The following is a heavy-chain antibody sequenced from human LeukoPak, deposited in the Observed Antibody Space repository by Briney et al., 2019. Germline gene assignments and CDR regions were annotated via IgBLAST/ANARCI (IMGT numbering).Heavy chain of an antibody. CDR1: GYRLTEVF. D-gene: IGHD3-16*01. J-gene: IGHJ4*02. Sequence: ASVTVSCTVSGYRLTEVFIHWVRQAPGEGLEWMGGFDPEEGERLYARKFQGRVTMTEDTSTDTAYMELSTLRFEDTAVYYCARDQGIGAAGFDFWGQGTLVTVSS. CDR3: ARDQGIGAAGFDF. CDR2: FDPEEGER. V-gene: IGHV1-24*01.